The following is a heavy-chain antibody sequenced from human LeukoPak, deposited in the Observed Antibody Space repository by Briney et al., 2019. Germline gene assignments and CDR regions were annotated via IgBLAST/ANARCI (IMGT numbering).Heavy chain of an antibody. V-gene: IGHV4-30-4*01. CDR1: GGSISSGDYY. CDR3: ARNRDGYIYYFDY. CDR2: IYYSGST. Sequence: SQTLSLTCTVSGGSISSGDYYWRWIRQPPGKGLEWIGYIYYSGSTYYNPSLKSRVTISVDTSKNQFSLKLSSVTAADTAVYYCARNRDGYIYYFDYWGQGTLVTVSS. J-gene: IGHJ4*02. D-gene: IGHD5-24*01.